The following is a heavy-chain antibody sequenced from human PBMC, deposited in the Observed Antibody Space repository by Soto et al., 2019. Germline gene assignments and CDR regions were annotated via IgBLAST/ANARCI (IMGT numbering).Heavy chain of an antibody. D-gene: IGHD4-4*01. Sequence: QVQLVQSGAEVKKPGASVKVSCKASGYTFTSYAMHWVRQAPGQRLEWMGWINAGNGNTKYSQKFQGRVTITRDTSASTAYMQLSSLRSKDTAVYYCASSYSNYALIDYYYYGMDVWGQGPTVTVSS. CDR2: INAGNGNT. CDR1: GYTFTSYA. CDR3: ASSYSNYALIDYYYYGMDV. V-gene: IGHV1-3*01. J-gene: IGHJ6*02.